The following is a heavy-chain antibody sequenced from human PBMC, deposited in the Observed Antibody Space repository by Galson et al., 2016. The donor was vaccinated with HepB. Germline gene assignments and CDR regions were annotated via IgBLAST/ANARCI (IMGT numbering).Heavy chain of an antibody. CDR1: GFTFTKFW. Sequence: SLRLSCAASGFTFTKFWMHWFRQVPGKGPVWIARINSDDSDITYADSVKGRFTVSRDNAKNTVFLQMSSLRVEGTAVYYCARGHVANGHWGQGSMVIVSS. J-gene: IGHJ4*02. CDR2: INSDDSDI. CDR3: ARGHVANGH. D-gene: IGHD2-21*01. V-gene: IGHV3-74*03.